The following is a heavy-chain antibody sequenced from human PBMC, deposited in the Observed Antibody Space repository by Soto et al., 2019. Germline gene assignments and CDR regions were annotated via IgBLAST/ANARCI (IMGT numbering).Heavy chain of an antibody. D-gene: IGHD3-3*01. CDR1: GFTFSSYW. J-gene: IGHJ6*02. V-gene: IGHV3-7*03. CDR3: ARALGNTIFGMARYYYYGMDV. Sequence: EVQLVESGGGLVQPGGSLRLSCAASGFTFSSYWMSWVRQAPGKGLEWVANIKQDGSEKYYVDSVKGRFTISRDNAKNSLYLQMNSLRAEDTAVYYCARALGNTIFGMARYYYYGMDVWGQGTTVTVSS. CDR2: IKQDGSEK.